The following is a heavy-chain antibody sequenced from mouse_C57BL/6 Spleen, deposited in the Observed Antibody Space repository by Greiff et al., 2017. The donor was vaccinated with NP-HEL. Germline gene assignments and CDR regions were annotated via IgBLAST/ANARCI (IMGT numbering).Heavy chain of an antibody. D-gene: IGHD2-4*01. CDR1: GYAFSSSW. J-gene: IGHJ2*01. CDR3: ARSGGYYDYDD. Sequence: QVQLQQSGPELVKPGASVKISCKASGYAFSSSWMNWVKQRPGKGLEWIGRIYPGDGDTNYNGKFKGKATLTADKSSSTAYMQLSSLTSEDSAVYFCARSGGYYDYDDWGQGTTLTVSS. CDR2: IYPGDGDT. V-gene: IGHV1-82*01.